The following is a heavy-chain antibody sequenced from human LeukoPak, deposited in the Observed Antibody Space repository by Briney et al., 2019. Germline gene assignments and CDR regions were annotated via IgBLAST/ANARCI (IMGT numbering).Heavy chain of an antibody. CDR2: IYTSGST. D-gene: IGHD1-26*01. CDR1: GGSISSYY. Sequence: SETLSLTCTVSGGSISSYYWSWIRQPAGKGLEWIGRIYTSGSTNYNPSLKSRVTISVDTSKNQFSLKLSSVTAADTAVYYCASIGYYYYYYGMDVWGQGTTVTVSS. CDR3: ASIGYYYYYYGMDV. J-gene: IGHJ6*02. V-gene: IGHV4-4*07.